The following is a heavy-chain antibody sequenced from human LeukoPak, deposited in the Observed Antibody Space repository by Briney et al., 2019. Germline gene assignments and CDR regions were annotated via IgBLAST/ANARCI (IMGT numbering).Heavy chain of an antibody. CDR2: IWYDGSNK. Sequence: GGSLRLSCAASGFTFSSYGMHWVRQAPGKGPEWVAVIWYDGSNKYYADSVKGRFTISGDNSKNTLYLQMNSLRAEDTAVYYCASLDDGTVMDYWGQGTLVTVSS. D-gene: IGHD1-1*01. CDR1: GFTFSSYG. CDR3: ASLDDGTVMDY. V-gene: IGHV3-33*01. J-gene: IGHJ4*02.